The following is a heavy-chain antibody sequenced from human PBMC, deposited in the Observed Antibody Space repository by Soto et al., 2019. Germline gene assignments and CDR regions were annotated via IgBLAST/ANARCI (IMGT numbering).Heavy chain of an antibody. V-gene: IGHV4-4*02. CDR1: GGSISSSNW. Sequence: PSETLSLTCAVSGGSISSSNWWSWVRQPPGKGLEWIGEIYHSGSTNYNPSLKSRVTISVDKSKNQFSLKLSSVTAADTAVYYCARDRGGSGWYRRFDYRGKGTPVTVSS. J-gene: IGHJ4*02. D-gene: IGHD6-19*01. CDR3: ARDRGGSGWYRRFDY. CDR2: IYHSGST.